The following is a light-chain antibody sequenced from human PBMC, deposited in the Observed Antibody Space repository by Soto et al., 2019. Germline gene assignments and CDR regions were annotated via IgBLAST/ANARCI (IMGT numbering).Light chain of an antibody. CDR1: SSNIGSNT. CDR3: CSYAGNSIYV. CDR2: DVT. J-gene: IGLJ1*01. V-gene: IGLV1-44*01. Sequence: QSVLTQPPSASGTPGQRVTFSCSGGSSNIGSNTVNWYQQLPGTAPKLLIFDVTQRPSGVPDRFSGSKSGNTASLTISGLQADDEADYYCCSYAGNSIYVSGIGNKVTVL.